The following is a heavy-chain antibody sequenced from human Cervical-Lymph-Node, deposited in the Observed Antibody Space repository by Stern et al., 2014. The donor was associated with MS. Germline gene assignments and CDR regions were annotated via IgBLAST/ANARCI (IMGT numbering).Heavy chain of an antibody. Sequence: QLVQSGAEVKKPGSSVKVSCKASGGTFSSYGIIWVRQAPGQGLEWMGGIITIFGTANYAQRFQGRVTITADESTSTAYMELSSLRSEDMAVYYCARVGGYGYLPYWGQGTLVTVSS. CDR2: IITIFGTA. V-gene: IGHV1-69*01. D-gene: IGHD5-18*01. J-gene: IGHJ4*02. CDR3: ARVGGYGYLPY. CDR1: GGTFSSYG.